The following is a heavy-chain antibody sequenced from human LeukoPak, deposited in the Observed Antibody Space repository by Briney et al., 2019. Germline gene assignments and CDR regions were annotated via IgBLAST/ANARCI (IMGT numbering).Heavy chain of an antibody. V-gene: IGHV1-24*01. Sequence: ASVKVSCKVSGYTLTELSMHWVRQAPGKGLGWMGGFDLEDGETIYAQKVQGRVTMTEDTSTDAAYMELISLRSEDTAVYYCATMYRGYCSGGSCYSPYYYYYYMDVWGKGTTVTVSS. CDR3: ATMYRGYCSGGSCYSPYYYYYYMDV. D-gene: IGHD2-15*01. CDR2: FDLEDGET. CDR1: GYTLTELS. J-gene: IGHJ6*03.